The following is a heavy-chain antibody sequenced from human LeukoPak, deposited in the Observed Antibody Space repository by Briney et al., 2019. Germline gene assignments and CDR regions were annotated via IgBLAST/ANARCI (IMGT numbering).Heavy chain of an antibody. V-gene: IGHV4-39*01. CDR2: FYYSGSP. D-gene: IGHD3-3*01. J-gene: IGHJ4*02. CDR1: GGSIRSSSYY. Sequence: PSETLSLTCTVSGGSIRSSSYYWGWIRQPPGKGLEWIGSFYYSGSPYYNPSLKSRVTISVDMSKNRFSLKLSSVTAADTAVYYCRAPSRYLEWSTNWGQGTLVTVSS. CDR3: RAPSRYLEWSTN.